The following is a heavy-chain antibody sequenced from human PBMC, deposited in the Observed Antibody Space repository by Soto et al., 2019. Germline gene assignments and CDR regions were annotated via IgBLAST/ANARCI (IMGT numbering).Heavy chain of an antibody. V-gene: IGHV3-30*18. D-gene: IGHD3-3*01. CDR1: GFNFSSSG. J-gene: IGHJ6*02. CDR3: AKGQRFLEWLLTYYYGLDV. Sequence: VQLVESGGGVVQPGRSLRLSCAASGFNFSSSGMHWVRQAPGKGLEWVAVISYDGNNNYYGDSVRGRFTISRDNFKNTLYLQMNSLRAEDTAVYYCAKGQRFLEWLLTYYYGLDVWGQGTTVTVSS. CDR2: ISYDGNNN.